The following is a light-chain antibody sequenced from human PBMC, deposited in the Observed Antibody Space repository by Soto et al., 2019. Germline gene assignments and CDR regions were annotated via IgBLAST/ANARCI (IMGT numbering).Light chain of an antibody. CDR2: DAS. CDR1: QNINST. CDR3: QQYNNWPPRYT. Sequence: EVVMTQSPDTLSVSPGERATLSCRASQNINSTLAWYQQKPGQAPRLLIYDASIRATGIPARFSGSGSGTEFALTIASLESEDFAVYYCQQYNNWPPRYTFGQGTNLEIK. V-gene: IGKV3D-15*01. J-gene: IGKJ2*01.